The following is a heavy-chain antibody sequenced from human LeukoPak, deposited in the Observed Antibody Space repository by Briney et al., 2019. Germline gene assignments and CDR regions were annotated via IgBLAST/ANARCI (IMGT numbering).Heavy chain of an antibody. CDR2: ISWNSGSI. CDR1: GFTFDDYA. V-gene: IGHV3-9*01. CDR3: AKESRMGAFDI. Sequence: GGSLRLSCAASGFTFDDYAMHWVRQAPGKGLEWVSGISWNSGSIGYADSEKGRFTISRDNAKNSLYLQMNSLRAEDTALYYCAKESRMGAFDIWGQGTMVTVSS. J-gene: IGHJ3*02. D-gene: IGHD2-8*01.